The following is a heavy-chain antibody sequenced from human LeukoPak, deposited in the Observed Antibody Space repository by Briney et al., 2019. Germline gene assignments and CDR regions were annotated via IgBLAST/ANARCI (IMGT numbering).Heavy chain of an antibody. J-gene: IGHJ4*02. D-gene: IGHD4-17*01. CDR2: VYYTGST. V-gene: IGHV4-59*12. CDR1: GDSISSSY. CDR3: ARGTMTTVTYYFDY. Sequence: SETLSLTCTVSGDSISSSYWGWIRHPPGKGLEWIGYVYYTGSTNYNPSLKSRVTISVDTSKNQFSLKLSSVTAADTAVYYCARGTMTTVTYYFDYWGQGTLVTVSS.